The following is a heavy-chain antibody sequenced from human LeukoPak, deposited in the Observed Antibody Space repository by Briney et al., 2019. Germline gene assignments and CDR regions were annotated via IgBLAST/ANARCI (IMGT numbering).Heavy chain of an antibody. Sequence: SETLSLTCTVSGGSISSYYWSWIRQPPGKGLEWIGYIYYSGSTNYNPSLKSRVTISVDTSKNQFSLKLSSVTAADTAVYYCARAYGYNLYYYYYMDVWGKGTTVTISS. CDR2: IYYSGST. J-gene: IGHJ6*03. CDR1: GGSISSYY. D-gene: IGHD5-24*01. V-gene: IGHV4-59*01. CDR3: ARAYGYNLYYYYYMDV.